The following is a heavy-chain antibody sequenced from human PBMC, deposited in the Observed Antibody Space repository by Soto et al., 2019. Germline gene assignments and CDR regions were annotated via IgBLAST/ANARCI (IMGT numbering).Heavy chain of an antibody. V-gene: IGHV3-23*01. Sequence: EVQLLESGGGLVQPGGSLRLSCAASGFTFSSYAMSWVRQAPGKGLEWVSAISGSGGSTYYADSVKGRFTISRDNSKNTLYLQRNSLRAEDTAVYYCAKGGEQWLVLDYWGQGTLVTVSS. CDR2: ISGSGGST. D-gene: IGHD6-19*01. CDR1: GFTFSSYA. J-gene: IGHJ4*02. CDR3: AKGGEQWLVLDY.